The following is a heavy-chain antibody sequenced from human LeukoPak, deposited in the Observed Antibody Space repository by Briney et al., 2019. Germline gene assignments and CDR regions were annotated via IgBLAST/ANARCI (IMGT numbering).Heavy chain of an antibody. V-gene: IGHV1-18*01. CDR1: GGTFSSYA. CDR3: ARDRLWGVNYFDH. J-gene: IGHJ4*02. CDR2: ISAYNGNT. D-gene: IGHD3-16*01. Sequence: ASVKVSCKASGGTFSSYAISWVRQAPGQGLEWMGWISAYNGNTNYAQKLQGRVTMTTDTSTSTAYMELRSLRSDDTAVYYCARDRLWGVNYFDHWGQGTLVTVSS.